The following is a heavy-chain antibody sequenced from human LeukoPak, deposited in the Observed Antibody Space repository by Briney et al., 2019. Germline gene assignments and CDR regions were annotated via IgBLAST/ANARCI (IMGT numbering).Heavy chain of an antibody. CDR1: GGSISSGSYY. V-gene: IGHV4-61*02. J-gene: IGHJ6*03. D-gene: IGHD2-2*01. Sequence: SETLSLTCTVSGGSISSGSYYWSWIRQPAGKGLEWIGRIYTSGGTNYNPSLKSRVTISVDTSKNQFSLKLSSVTAADTAVYYCASGGVVPATYYYYYYMDAWGKGTTVTVSS. CDR2: IYTSGGT. CDR3: ASGGVVPATYYYYYYMDA.